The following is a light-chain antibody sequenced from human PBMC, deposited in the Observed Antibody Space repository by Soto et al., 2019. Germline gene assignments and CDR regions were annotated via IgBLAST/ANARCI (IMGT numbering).Light chain of an antibody. Sequence: EVVLTQSPGTLSLSPGERATLSCRASQSVRTTDLAWYQQKPGQAPRVLIYGTYIRATGIPDRFSGSGSGTAFTLTISRLEPEDFAVYYCQQCGCSPPYSFGQGTKLEIK. CDR3: QQCGCSPPYS. CDR1: QSVRTTD. V-gene: IGKV3-20*01. J-gene: IGKJ2*03. CDR2: GTY.